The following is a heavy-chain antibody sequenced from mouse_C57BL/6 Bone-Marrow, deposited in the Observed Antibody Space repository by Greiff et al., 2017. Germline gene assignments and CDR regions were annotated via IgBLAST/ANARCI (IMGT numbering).Heavy chain of an antibody. D-gene: IGHD1-1*01. J-gene: IGHJ2*01. V-gene: IGHV14-2*01. CDR2: IDPEDGET. Sequence: EVKLVESGAELVKPGASVKLSCTASGFNIKGYYIHWVKQRTEQGLEWIGRIDPEDGETKYAPKFQDKAAITAYTSSNTAYLQLSSLTSEDTAFYYCTRSLIFYCITYWGQGTTLTVSS. CDR1: GFNIKGYY. CDR3: TRSLIFYCITY.